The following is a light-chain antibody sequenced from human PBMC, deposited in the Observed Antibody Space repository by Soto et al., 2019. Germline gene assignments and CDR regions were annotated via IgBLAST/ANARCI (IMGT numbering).Light chain of an antibody. CDR3: SSFTTSSTYL. J-gene: IGLJ1*01. Sequence: QSALTQPASVSGSPGQSITISCAGTSSDFGGYDYVSWYQHHPGKAPKLMIYEVSYRASGVSNRFSGSKSGNTASLTISGLQAEDEADYYCSSFTTSSTYLFGTGTKVTVL. CDR2: EVS. V-gene: IGLV2-14*01. CDR1: SSDFGGYDY.